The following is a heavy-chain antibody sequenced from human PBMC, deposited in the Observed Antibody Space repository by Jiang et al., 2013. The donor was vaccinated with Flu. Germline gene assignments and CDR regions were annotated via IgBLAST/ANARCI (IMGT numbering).Heavy chain of an antibody. D-gene: IGHD4-17*01. CDR3: ARRNYGDRGFDL. V-gene: IGHV1-18*01. CDR2: ITSYSGHT. Sequence: GAEVKKPGASVKVSCKASGYSFSNYGVSWVRQAPGHGLEWMGWITSYSGHTNYAQKLQGRVTMTTDTSTNTAYMELRSLGSDDTAVYYCARRNYGDRGFDLWGQGTLVTVSS. CDR1: GYSFSNYG. J-gene: IGHJ3*01.